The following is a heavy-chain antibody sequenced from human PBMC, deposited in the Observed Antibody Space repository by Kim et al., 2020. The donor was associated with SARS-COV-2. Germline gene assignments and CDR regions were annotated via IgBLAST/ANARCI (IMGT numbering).Heavy chain of an antibody. V-gene: IGHV3-30*02. CDR2: NK. Sequence: NKYYADSVKGRFTISRDNSKNTLYLQMNSLRAEDTAVYYCAKQVSSGWMYWGQGTLVTVSS. J-gene: IGHJ4*02. D-gene: IGHD6-19*01. CDR3: AKQVSSGWMY.